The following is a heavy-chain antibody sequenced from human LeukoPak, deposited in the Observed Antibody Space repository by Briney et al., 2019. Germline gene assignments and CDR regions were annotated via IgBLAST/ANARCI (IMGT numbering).Heavy chain of an antibody. J-gene: IGHJ4*02. Sequence: GGSLRLSCSASGFPFSNHWMNWVRQAPGKGLEWVANINKDGSEKNYVDSVTGRFTISRDNAKNSLYLQVNYLRPEDTAVYYCARQDHGPDYWGQGTLVTVSS. CDR3: ARQDHGPDY. CDR1: GFPFSNHW. V-gene: IGHV3-7*01. CDR2: INKDGSEK. D-gene: IGHD1-14*01.